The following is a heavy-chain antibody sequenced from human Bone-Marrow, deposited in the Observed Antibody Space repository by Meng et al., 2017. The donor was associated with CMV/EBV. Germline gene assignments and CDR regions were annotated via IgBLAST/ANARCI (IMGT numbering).Heavy chain of an antibody. CDR3: AREAPVAVLRGYYYYGMDV. V-gene: IGHV3-7*01. J-gene: IGHJ6*02. CDR1: GFTFSRYW. Sequence: GESLKISCAASGFTFSRYWMSWVRQAPGKGLEWVANIKQDGSEKYYVDSVKGRFTISKDNAKSSLYLQMNSLRAEDTAVYYCAREAPVAVLRGYYYYGMDVWGQGTTVTVSS. CDR2: IKQDGSEK. D-gene: IGHD6-19*01.